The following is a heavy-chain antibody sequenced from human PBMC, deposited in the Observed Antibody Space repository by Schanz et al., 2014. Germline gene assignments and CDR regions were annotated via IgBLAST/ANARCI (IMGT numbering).Heavy chain of an antibody. Sequence: VQLVESGGGWVQPGGSLRLSCAASGFMFSSYGMHWVRQAPGKGLEWVGVISYDGSKKSYADSVKGRFTISRDNSKNTLYLQMNSLRAEDTAVYYCANNWNLDYWGQGTLXTVSS. CDR3: ANNWNLDY. V-gene: IGHV3-33*08. D-gene: IGHD1-20*01. J-gene: IGHJ4*02. CDR1: GFMFSSYG. CDR2: ISYDGSKK.